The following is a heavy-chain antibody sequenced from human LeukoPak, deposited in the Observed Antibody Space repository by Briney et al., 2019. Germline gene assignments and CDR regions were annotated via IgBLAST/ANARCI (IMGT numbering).Heavy chain of an antibody. CDR2: ISSSSSCI. V-gene: IGHV3-21*01. Sequence: GGSLRLSCAAPGFTFSSYSMNWVRQAPGKGLEWVSSISSSSSCIYYADSVKGRFTISRDNAKNSLYLQMNSLRAEDTAVYYCARDSGIAAAGTWGPNDYWGQGTLVTVSS. J-gene: IGHJ4*02. D-gene: IGHD6-13*01. CDR1: GFTFSSYS. CDR3: ARDSGIAAAGTWGPNDY.